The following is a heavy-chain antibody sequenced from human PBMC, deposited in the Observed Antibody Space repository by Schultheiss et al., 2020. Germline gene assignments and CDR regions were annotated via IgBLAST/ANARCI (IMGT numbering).Heavy chain of an antibody. CDR2: ISGSGGST. CDR3: AKDLDKVWGSYRSYFDY. Sequence: GESLKISCAASGFTFSSYAMSWVRQAPGKGLEWVSAISGSGGSTYYADSVKGRFTISRDNSKNTLYLQMNSLRAEDTAVYYCAKDLDKVWGSYRSYFDYWGQGNLGTVSS. J-gene: IGHJ4*02. CDR1: GFTFSSYA. D-gene: IGHD3-16*02. V-gene: IGHV3-23*01.